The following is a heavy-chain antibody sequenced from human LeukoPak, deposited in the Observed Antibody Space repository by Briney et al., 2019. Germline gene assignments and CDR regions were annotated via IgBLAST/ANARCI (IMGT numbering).Heavy chain of an antibody. J-gene: IGHJ4*02. CDR3: ARDSSGWFLY. CDR2: IHYSGST. V-gene: IGHV4-39*07. CDR1: GGSVSSSSYY. D-gene: IGHD6-19*01. Sequence: SETLSLTCTVSGGSVSSSSYYWGWIRQPPGKGLEWIGSIHYSGSTNYNPSLKSRVTISVDTSKNQFSLKLSSVTAADTAVYYCARDSSGWFLYWGQGTLVTVSS.